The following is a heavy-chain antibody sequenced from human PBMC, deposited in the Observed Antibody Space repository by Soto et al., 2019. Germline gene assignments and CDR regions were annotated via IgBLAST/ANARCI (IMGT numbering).Heavy chain of an antibody. V-gene: IGHV3-30*18. CDR1: GFTFSSYG. Sequence: QVQLVESGGGVVQPGRSLRLSCAASGFTFSSYGMHWVRQAPGKGLEWVAVISYDGSNKYYADSVKGRFTISRDNSKNTLYLQRNSLRAEDTAVYYCAKDFEAGYWGQGTLVTVSS. CDR3: AKDFEAGY. J-gene: IGHJ4*02. D-gene: IGHD3-9*01. CDR2: ISYDGSNK.